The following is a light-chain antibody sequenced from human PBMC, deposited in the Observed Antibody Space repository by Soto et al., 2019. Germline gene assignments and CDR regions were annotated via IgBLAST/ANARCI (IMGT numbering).Light chain of an antibody. CDR3: QQYENLPT. CDR2: DAS. J-gene: IGKJ5*01. Sequence: DIQMTXXPSSLSASVGDRVTITCQASQNINNYLNWYQQKPGRAPKLLIYDASNLEAGVPSRFRGSGSGTDFTFTISRLQPEDIATYYCQQYENLPTFGQGTRLEIK. V-gene: IGKV1-33*01. CDR1: QNINNY.